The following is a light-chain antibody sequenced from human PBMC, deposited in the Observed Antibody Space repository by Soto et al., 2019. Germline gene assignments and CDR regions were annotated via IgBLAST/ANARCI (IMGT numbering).Light chain of an antibody. CDR1: SSNIGGKT. CDR2: GNN. Sequence: QSVLTQPPSASGTPGQRVTISCSGSSSNIGGKTVNWYQQLPGTAPKLLIYGNNQRPSGVPDRFSGSKTGTSASLAISGLQSEEEADYYCAAWDDSLNAVVFGGGTQLTVL. V-gene: IGLV1-44*01. CDR3: AAWDDSLNAVV. J-gene: IGLJ2*01.